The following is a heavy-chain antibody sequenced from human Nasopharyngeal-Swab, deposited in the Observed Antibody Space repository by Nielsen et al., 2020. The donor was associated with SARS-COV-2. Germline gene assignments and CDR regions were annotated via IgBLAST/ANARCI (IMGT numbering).Heavy chain of an antibody. CDR3: ARAFFYFDF. CDR1: GGSVTNGALY. CDR2: FFSSGVT. V-gene: IGHV4-61*08. Sequence: SETLSLTCTVSGGSVTNGALYWTWIRQSPGKGLEYIGAFFSSGVTKYNPSLKGRVAVRADTSKNQFSLHLTSVTAADTAVYFCARAFFYFDFWGQGIPVTVSS. J-gene: IGHJ4*02.